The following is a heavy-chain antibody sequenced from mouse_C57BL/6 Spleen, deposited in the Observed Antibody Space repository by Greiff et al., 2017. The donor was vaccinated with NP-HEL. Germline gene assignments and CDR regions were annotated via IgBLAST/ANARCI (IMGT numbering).Heavy chain of an antibody. CDR2: IYPGSGST. V-gene: IGHV1-55*01. J-gene: IGHJ4*01. D-gene: IGHD1-1*01. CDR1: GYTFTSYW. CDR3: ARRDYYGSSYYYYAMDY. Sequence: VQLQQPGAELVKPGASVKMSCKASGYTFTSYWITWVKQRPGQGLEWIGDIYPGSGSTNYNEKFKSKATLTVDTSSSTAYMQLSSLTSEDSAVYYCARRDYYGSSYYYYAMDYWGQGTSVTVSS.